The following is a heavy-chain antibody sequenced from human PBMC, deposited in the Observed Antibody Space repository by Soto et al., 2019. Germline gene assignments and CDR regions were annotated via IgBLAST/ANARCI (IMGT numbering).Heavy chain of an antibody. CDR1: GFTFRSYV. J-gene: IGHJ4*02. Sequence: QVPLVESGGGVVQPGTSLRLSCVGSGFTFRSYVIHWVRQAPGPGLEWIALTSDDGSNNFYGDSVKGRFTTSRHNSRNTVELQMDSLTSEDTALYYCARWGTTGGLDVWGQGTLVSVSS. D-gene: IGHD3-16*01. CDR3: ARWGTTGGLDV. V-gene: IGHV3-33*05. CDR2: TSDDGSNN.